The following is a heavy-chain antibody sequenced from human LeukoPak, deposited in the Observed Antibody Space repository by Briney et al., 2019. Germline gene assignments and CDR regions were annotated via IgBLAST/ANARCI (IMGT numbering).Heavy chain of an antibody. CDR1: GFTFSSYG. D-gene: IGHD1-1*01. V-gene: IGHV3-33*01. CDR3: ARGTGDSDY. CDR2: IWYDGSNK. Sequence: GRSLRLSCAASGFTFSSYGMHWVRQAPGKGLEWVAVIWYDGSNKYYADSVEGRFTISRDNSKNTLYLQMNSLRAEDTAVYYCARGTGDSDYWGQGTLVTVSS. J-gene: IGHJ4*02.